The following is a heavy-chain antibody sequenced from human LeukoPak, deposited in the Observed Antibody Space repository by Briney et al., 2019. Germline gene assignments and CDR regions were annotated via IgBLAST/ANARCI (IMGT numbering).Heavy chain of an antibody. J-gene: IGHJ4*02. Sequence: GGSLRLSCAASGFTFSNALMSWVRQAPGKGLEWVGRIKSKTDGGTTDYAAPVKGRFTISRDDSKNPLYLQMNSLKTEDTAVYYCTTDDYVWGSYPFDYWGQGTLVTVSS. CDR1: GFTFSNAL. V-gene: IGHV3-15*01. D-gene: IGHD3-16*01. CDR3: TTDDYVWGSYPFDY. CDR2: IKSKTDGGTT.